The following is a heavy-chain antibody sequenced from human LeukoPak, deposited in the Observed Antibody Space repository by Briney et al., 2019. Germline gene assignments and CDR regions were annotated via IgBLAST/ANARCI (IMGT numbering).Heavy chain of an antibody. V-gene: IGHV4-34*01. D-gene: IGHD3-3*01. CDR2: INHSGST. CDR1: GGSFSGYY. J-gene: IGHJ6*03. CDR3: ARTEWLSPVRGYYYYYYMDV. Sequence: SETLSLTCAVYGGSFSGYYWSWIRQPPGKGLEWIGEINHSGSTNYNPSLKSRVTISVDTSKNQFSLKLSSVTAADTAVYYCARTEWLSPVRGYYYYYYMDVWGKGTTVTVSS.